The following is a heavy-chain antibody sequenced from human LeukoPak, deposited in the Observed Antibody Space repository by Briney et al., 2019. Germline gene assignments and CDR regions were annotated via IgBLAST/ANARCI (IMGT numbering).Heavy chain of an antibody. J-gene: IGHJ6*03. Sequence: ASVKVSCKASGYTFTSYDINWVRQATGQGLEWMGWMNPNSGNTGYAQKFQGRVTMTRNTSISTAYMELSSLRSEDTAVYYCAREGAARGYYYYMDVWGKGTTVTVSS. CDR3: AREGAARGYYYYMDV. CDR1: GYTFTSYD. D-gene: IGHD6-6*01. V-gene: IGHV1-8*01. CDR2: MNPNSGNT.